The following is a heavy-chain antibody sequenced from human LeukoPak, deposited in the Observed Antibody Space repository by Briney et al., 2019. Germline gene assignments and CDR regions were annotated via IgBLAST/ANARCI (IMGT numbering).Heavy chain of an antibody. D-gene: IGHD3-10*01. CDR1: GFTFSSYW. J-gene: IGHJ6*03. Sequence: GGSLRLSCAASGFTFSSYWMSWVRQAPGKGLGWVANIKQDGSEKYYVDSVKGRFTISRDNAKNSLYLQMNSLRAEDTAVYYCARFMVRGVIHYYYYMDVWGKGTTVTVSS. V-gene: IGHV3-7*01. CDR3: ARFMVRGVIHYYYYMDV. CDR2: IKQDGSEK.